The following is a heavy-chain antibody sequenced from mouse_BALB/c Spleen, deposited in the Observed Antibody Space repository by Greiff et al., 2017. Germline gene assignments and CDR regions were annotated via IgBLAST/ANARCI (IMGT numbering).Heavy chain of an antibody. CDR2: IYPGSGST. Sequence: QVQLQQPGAELVKPGTSVKLSCKASGYNFTSYWINWVKLRPGQGLEWIGDIYPGSGSTNYNEKFKSKATLTVDTSSSTAYMQLSSLASEDSALYYCARAVVPHYAMDYWGQGTSVTVSS. J-gene: IGHJ4*01. D-gene: IGHD1-1*01. CDR3: ARAVVPHYAMDY. CDR1: GYNFTSYW. V-gene: IGHV1-55*01.